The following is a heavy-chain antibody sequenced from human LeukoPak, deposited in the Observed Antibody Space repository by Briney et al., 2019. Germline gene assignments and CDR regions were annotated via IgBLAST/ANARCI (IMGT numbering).Heavy chain of an antibody. CDR2: ISWDGGST. CDR1: GSTFDDYA. V-gene: IGHV3-43D*04. J-gene: IGHJ4*02. CDR3: AKSRSRSGWYYFDY. D-gene: IGHD6-19*01. Sequence: GGSLRLSCAASGSTFDDYAMHWVRQAPGKGLEWVSLISWDGGSTYYADSVKGRFTISRDNSKNSLYLQMNSLRAEDTALYYCAKSRSRSGWYYFDYWGQGTLVTVSS.